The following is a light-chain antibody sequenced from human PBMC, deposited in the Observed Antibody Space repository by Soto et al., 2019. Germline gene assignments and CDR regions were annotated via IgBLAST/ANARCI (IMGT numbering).Light chain of an antibody. V-gene: IGKV1-39*01. Sequence: DIQMTQSPSSLSASVGDRVTITCRASQSIRNYLNWYQQKPGNAPKLLIYAASSLQSGVPSRFSGSGSGTDFTLTISSLQPVDLATYYCQQSYSTPRTFGQGTKVEIK. CDR1: QSIRNY. J-gene: IGKJ1*01. CDR3: QQSYSTPRT. CDR2: AAS.